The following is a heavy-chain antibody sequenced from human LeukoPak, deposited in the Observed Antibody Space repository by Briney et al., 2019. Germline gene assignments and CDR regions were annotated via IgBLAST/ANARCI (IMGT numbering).Heavy chain of an antibody. CDR2: INSDGSST. V-gene: IGHV3-74*01. CDR3: ARDLALLWFGELIDY. CDR1: GFTFSSYW. J-gene: IGHJ4*02. D-gene: IGHD3-10*01. Sequence: GGSLRLSCAASGFTFSSYWMHWVRQAPGKGLVWVSRINSDGSSTSYADSVKGRFTISRDNAKNTLYLQMNSLRAEDTAVYYCARDLALLWFGELIDYWGRGTLVTVSS.